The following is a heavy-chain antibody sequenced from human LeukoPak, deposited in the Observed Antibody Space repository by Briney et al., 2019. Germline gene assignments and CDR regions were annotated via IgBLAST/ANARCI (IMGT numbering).Heavy chain of an antibody. Sequence: GESLKISCQGSGYIFTSYWIAWFRQMPGKGLEWMGIIYPGDSDTRYSPSFQGQVTISADKSISTAYLQWSSLKASDTATYYCARMGGKGAMVNFDYWGQGTLVTVSS. CDR1: GYIFTSYW. V-gene: IGHV5-51*01. D-gene: IGHD5-18*01. CDR3: ARMGGKGAMVNFDY. CDR2: IYPGDSDT. J-gene: IGHJ4*02.